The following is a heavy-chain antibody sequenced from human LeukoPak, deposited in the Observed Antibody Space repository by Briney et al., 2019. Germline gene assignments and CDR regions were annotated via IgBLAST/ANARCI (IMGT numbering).Heavy chain of an antibody. V-gene: IGHV1-69*13. CDR3: ARGKYSSSWSYYFDY. Sequence: ASVRVSCKASGGTFSSYAISWVRQAPGQGLEWMGGIIPIFGTANYAQKFQGRVTITADESTSTAYMELSSLRSEDTAVYYCARGKYSSSWSYYFDYWGQGTLVTVSS. J-gene: IGHJ4*02. CDR1: GGTFSSYA. CDR2: IIPIFGTA. D-gene: IGHD6-13*01.